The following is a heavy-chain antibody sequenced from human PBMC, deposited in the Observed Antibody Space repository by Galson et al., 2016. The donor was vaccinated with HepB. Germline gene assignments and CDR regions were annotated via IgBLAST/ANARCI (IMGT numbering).Heavy chain of an antibody. J-gene: IGHJ4*02. Sequence: SETLPLTCDVSSQSISSTDWWGWIRQPPGQGLEWIGYIYYSGSTHYNPSLESRVTMSVDTSKNQFSLKMTSVTAVYTGVYYCARVHGVYCRGGGCYPCPLDHWGQGTLVTVSS. CDR3: ARVHGVYCRGGGCYPCPLDH. V-gene: IGHV4-28*03. CDR2: IYYSGST. CDR1: SQSISSTDW. D-gene: IGHD2-15*01.